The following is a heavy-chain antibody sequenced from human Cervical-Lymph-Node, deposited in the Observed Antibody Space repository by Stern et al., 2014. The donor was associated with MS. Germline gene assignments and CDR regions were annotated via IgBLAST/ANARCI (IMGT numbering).Heavy chain of an antibody. Sequence: HVQLVQSQPGVKQPRASVKVSCQTSGYIFTAYYIHSVRQAPGQGLEWMGWIHPNTGATSYARKFSDKVAFLRDTFTPTAYMDLTGLTADDTAVYFCGRSAIALYGYPLTLNPGGQGTLLTVSS. CDR2: IHPNTGAT. D-gene: IGHD1-1*01. V-gene: IGHV1-2*02. CDR3: GRSAIALYGYPLTLNP. J-gene: IGHJ5*02. CDR1: GYIFTAYY.